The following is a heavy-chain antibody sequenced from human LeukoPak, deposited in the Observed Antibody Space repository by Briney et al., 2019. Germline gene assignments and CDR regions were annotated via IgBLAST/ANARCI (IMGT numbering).Heavy chain of an antibody. CDR2: INSDGSSI. CDR1: GFTFSSHW. CDR3: ARGGGLDV. J-gene: IGHJ6*02. V-gene: IGHV3-74*01. Sequence: GGSLRLSCAASGFTFSSHWMHWVRQAPGKGLVWVSRINSDGSSISYADSVKGRFTISRDNAKNSLYLQMSNLRAEDTAVYFCARGGGLDVWGQGATVTVSS. D-gene: IGHD3-16*01.